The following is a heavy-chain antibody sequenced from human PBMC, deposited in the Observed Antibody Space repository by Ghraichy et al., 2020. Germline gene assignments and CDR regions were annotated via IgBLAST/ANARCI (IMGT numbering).Heavy chain of an antibody. Sequence: SETLSLTCTVSGGSVSSYYWSWIRQPPGKGLEWIAYMYNNERANYNPSLKSRVIMSVDTSKNQFSLKMSSPTAADTAIYYCAKHVWLNGDSIDYFDYWGQGTLVTVSS. D-gene: IGHD3-10*01. V-gene: IGHV4-59*08. CDR1: GGSVSSYY. CDR2: MYNNERA. J-gene: IGHJ4*02. CDR3: AKHVWLNGDSIDYFDY.